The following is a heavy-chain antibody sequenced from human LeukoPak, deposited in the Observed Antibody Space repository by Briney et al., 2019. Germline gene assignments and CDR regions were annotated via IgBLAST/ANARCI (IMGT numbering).Heavy chain of an antibody. V-gene: IGHV4-39*01. D-gene: IGHD2-15*01. CDR2: IYYSGST. Sequence: SETLSLTCTVSGGSISSSSYYWGWIRQPPGKGLEWIGSIYYSGSTYYNPYLKSRVTISVDTSKNQFSLKLSSVTAADTAVYYCARPTLGYCSGGSCYSDDYWGQGTLVTVSS. J-gene: IGHJ4*02. CDR3: ARPTLGYCSGGSCYSDDY. CDR1: GGSISSSSYY.